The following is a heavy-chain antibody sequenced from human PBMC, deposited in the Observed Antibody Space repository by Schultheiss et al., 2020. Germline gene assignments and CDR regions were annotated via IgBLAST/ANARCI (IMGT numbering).Heavy chain of an antibody. J-gene: IGHJ3*02. CDR1: GGTFSSYA. CDR3: ARRGSRGAFDI. Sequence: SVKVSCKASGGTFSSYAISWVRQAPGQGLEWMGGIIPIFGTANYAQKFQGRVTMTRDTSTSTVYMELSSLRSEDTAVYYCARRGSRGAFDIWGQGTMVTVSS. D-gene: IGHD6-19*01. CDR2: IIPIFGTA. V-gene: IGHV1-69*05.